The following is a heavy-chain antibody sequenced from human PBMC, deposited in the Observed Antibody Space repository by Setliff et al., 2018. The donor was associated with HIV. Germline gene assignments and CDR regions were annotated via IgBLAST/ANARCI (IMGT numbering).Heavy chain of an antibody. J-gene: IGHJ6*04. CDR1: GGSISSHY. D-gene: IGHD3-16*01. Sequence: SETLSLTCTVSGGSISSHYWSWIRQPPGKGLEWIGYIYYSGSTNYNPSLKSRVTISVDTSKKQFSLKVTSVTAADTAVYYCARGDTPDVWGKGTTVTVSS. CDR3: ARGDTPDV. V-gene: IGHV4-59*11. CDR2: IYYSGST.